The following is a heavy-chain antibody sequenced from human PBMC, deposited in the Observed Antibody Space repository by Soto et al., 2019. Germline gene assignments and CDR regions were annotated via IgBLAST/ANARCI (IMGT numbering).Heavy chain of an antibody. CDR1: GGSISSGGYS. V-gene: IGHV4-30-2*01. CDR3: AMGATKYSSSWEYYYYYYGMDV. CDR2: IYHSGST. J-gene: IGHJ6*02. Sequence: SETLSLTCAVSGGSISSGGYSWSWIRQPPGKGLEWIGYIYHSGSTYYNTSLKSRVTISVDRSKNQFSLKLSSVTAADTAVYYCAMGATKYSSSWEYYYYYYGMDVWGQGTTVTVSS. D-gene: IGHD6-13*01.